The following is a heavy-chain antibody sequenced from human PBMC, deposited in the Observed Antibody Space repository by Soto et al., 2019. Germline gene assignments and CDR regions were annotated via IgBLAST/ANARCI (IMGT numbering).Heavy chain of an antibody. CDR1: GFRLSSYS. J-gene: IGHJ4*02. D-gene: IGHD2-2*01. CDR2: ITATGDRT. Sequence: QPAGSLRLSCADSGFRLSSYSMSWVRQTPGKGLEWVAAITATGDRTYYADSVTGRFTISRDQSKKTHYLQMTSLRAEDTAMYYCATMHGYFEYWGQGTPVTVSS. V-gene: IGHV3-23*01. CDR3: ATMHGYFEY.